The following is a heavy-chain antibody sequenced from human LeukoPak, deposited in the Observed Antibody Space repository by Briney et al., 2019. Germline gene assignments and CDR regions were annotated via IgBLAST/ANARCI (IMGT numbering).Heavy chain of an antibody. CDR2: ISYDGSNK. CDR1: GFTFSSYG. Sequence: GGSLRLSCAASGFTFSSYGMHWVRQAPGKGLEWVAVISYDGSNKYYADSVKGRFTISRDNSKNTLYLQMNSLRAEDTAVYYCAKDKGSVVTATLGLDYWGQGTLVTVSS. D-gene: IGHD2-21*02. CDR3: AKDKGSVVTATLGLDY. V-gene: IGHV3-30*18. J-gene: IGHJ4*02.